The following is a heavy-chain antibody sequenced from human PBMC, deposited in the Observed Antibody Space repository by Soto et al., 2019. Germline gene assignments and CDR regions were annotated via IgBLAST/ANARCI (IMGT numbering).Heavy chain of an antibody. Sequence: GESLKISCKGSGYSLTSYWIGWVRQMPGKGLEWMGVVYPGDSDTRYSPSFQGQVTISADKSISTAYLQWSSLKASDTAMYYCARLGYSGYGSIDYWGQGTLVTVSS. J-gene: IGHJ4*02. CDR2: VYPGDSDT. V-gene: IGHV5-51*01. CDR1: GYSLTSYW. CDR3: ARLGYSGYGSIDY. D-gene: IGHD5-12*01.